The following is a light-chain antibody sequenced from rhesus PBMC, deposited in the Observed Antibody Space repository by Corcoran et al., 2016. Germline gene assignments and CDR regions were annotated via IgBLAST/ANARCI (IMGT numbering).Light chain of an antibody. CDR3: QQYNNWNT. CDR2: DAS. J-gene: IGKJ4*01. Sequence: ETVVTQSPATLSLSPGERATLSCRASQSVGSNLAWYQQKPGQDPKLPIYDASSRATGIPDRFSGSGSGTECTLTISSLEPEDVGVYYCQQYNNWNTFGGGTKVEIK. V-gene: IGKV3-42*02. CDR1: QSVGSN.